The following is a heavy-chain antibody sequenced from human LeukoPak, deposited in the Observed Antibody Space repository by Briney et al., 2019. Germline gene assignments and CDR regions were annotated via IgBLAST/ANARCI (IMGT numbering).Heavy chain of an antibody. CDR3: ARADGITGTRYYFDY. CDR1: GGSISSGSYY. Sequence: SETLSLTCTVSGGSISSGSYYWSWIRQPAGKGLEWIGRMYTSGSTNYNPSLKSRVTISVDTSKNQFSLKLSSVTAADTAVYYCARADGITGTRYYFDYWGQGTLVTVSS. D-gene: IGHD1-20*01. CDR2: MYTSGST. J-gene: IGHJ4*02. V-gene: IGHV4-61*02.